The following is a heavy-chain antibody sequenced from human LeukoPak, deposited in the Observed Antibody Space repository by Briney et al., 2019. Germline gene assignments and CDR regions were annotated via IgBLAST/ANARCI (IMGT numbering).Heavy chain of an antibody. CDR2: VNHSGYT. D-gene: IGHD4-17*01. CDR1: GVSFSTYY. CDR3: ARQLYGSDY. V-gene: IGHV4-34*01. Sequence: PAETLSLTCDVSGVSFSTYYWSWIRQSPEKGLEWIGEVNHSGYTNYNPSLKGRVTISVDTSKNQFSLKLSSVTAADTAVYYCARQLYGSDYWGQGTLVTVSS. J-gene: IGHJ4*02.